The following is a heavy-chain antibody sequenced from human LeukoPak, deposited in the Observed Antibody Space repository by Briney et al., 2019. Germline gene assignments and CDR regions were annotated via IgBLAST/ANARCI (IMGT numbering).Heavy chain of an antibody. D-gene: IGHD6-19*01. CDR1: GFTFSTYT. CDR2: ITGTSSTI. CDR3: ARVLTDGRGWYHFYY. J-gene: IGHJ4*02. Sequence: PGGSLRLSCAVSGFTFSTYTMNWVRQAPGKGLEWVSYITGTSSTIYYAASVKGRFTVSRDNARNSLYLQMNSLRDEDTAVYYCARVLTDGRGWYHFYYWGQGTLVTVSS. V-gene: IGHV3-48*02.